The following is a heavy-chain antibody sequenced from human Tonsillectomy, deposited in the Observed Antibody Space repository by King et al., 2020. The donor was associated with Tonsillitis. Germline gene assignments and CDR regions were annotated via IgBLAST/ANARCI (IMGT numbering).Heavy chain of an antibody. J-gene: IGHJ4*02. CDR2: ISRSSSYT. Sequence: HVQLVESGGGLVKPGGSLRLSCAASGFTFSDYYMSWIRQAPGKGLEWVSYISRSSSYTNYADSVKGRFTISRNNAKNSLYLEMNSLRAEDTAVYYCARDLADSSSMEAFFDYWGQGTLVTVCS. CDR1: GFTFSDYY. CDR3: ARDLADSSSMEAFFDY. D-gene: IGHD6-6*01. V-gene: IGHV3-11*06.